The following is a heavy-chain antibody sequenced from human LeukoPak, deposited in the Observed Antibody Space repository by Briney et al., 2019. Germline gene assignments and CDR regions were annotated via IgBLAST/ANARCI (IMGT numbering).Heavy chain of an antibody. Sequence: PSETLSLTCTVSGDSISSYYWNWIRQPPGKGLEWIGYIYYSGSTNYSPSLKSRVTISVDTSKNQFSLKLSSVTAADTAVYYCARRRSSSSSFDPWAREPWSPSPQ. CDR3: ARRRSSSSSFDP. CDR1: GDSISSYY. J-gene: IGHJ5*02. CDR2: IYYSGST. V-gene: IGHV4-59*08. D-gene: IGHD6-6*01.